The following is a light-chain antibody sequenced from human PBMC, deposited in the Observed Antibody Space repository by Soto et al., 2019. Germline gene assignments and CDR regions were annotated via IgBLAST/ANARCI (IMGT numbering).Light chain of an antibody. CDR1: QGITSW. Sequence: DIQMTQFPSSVSASVGDRVTLTCRASQGITSWLTWYQQKPGKAPKLLIYAASSLQSGVPSRFSGSDSGTEFTLTIISLQPEDFSTYYCLQPNSFSLTFGGGTKVEIK. J-gene: IGKJ4*01. CDR3: LQPNSFSLT. CDR2: AAS. V-gene: IGKV1-12*01.